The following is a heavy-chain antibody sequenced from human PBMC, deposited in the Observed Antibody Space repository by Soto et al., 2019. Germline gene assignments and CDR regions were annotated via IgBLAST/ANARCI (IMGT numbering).Heavy chain of an antibody. V-gene: IGHV4-59*08. CDR2: IYYSGST. J-gene: IGHJ6*03. CDR3: ARQTIAARPSVGPLMDV. D-gene: IGHD6-6*01. Sequence: SETLSLTCTVSGGSISSYYWSWIRQPPGKGLEWIGYIYYSGSTNYNPSLKSRVTISVDTSKNQFSLKLSSVTAADTAVYYCARQTIAARPSVGPLMDVWGKGTTVTVSS. CDR1: GGSISSYY.